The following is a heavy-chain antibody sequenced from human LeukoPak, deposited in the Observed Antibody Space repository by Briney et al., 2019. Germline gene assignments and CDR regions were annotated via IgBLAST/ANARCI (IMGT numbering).Heavy chain of an antibody. CDR1: GYSFTSYA. J-gene: IGHJ4*02. Sequence: GASVKVSCKASGYSFTSYAINWVRQAPGQGLEWIGWISAYNGNTNYAQKLQGRVTLTTDRSTSTAYMDLRSLRSDDTAVYYCARGPAGITIFGVVIIDLPPFDYWGQGTLVTVSS. V-gene: IGHV1-18*01. CDR3: ARGPAGITIFGVVIIDLPPFDY. CDR2: ISAYNGNT. D-gene: IGHD3-3*01.